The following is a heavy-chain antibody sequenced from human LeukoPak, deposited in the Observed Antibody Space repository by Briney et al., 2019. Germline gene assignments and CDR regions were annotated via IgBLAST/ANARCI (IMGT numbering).Heavy chain of an antibody. D-gene: IGHD6-19*01. J-gene: IGHJ4*02. CDR2: ISGSGGST. Sequence: PGGSLRLSCAASGFTFSSYAMSWVRQAPGKGLEWVSAISGSGGSTYYADSVKGRFTISGDNSKNTLYLQMNSLRAEDTAVYYCAKARVAGTHFDYWGQGTLVTVSS. V-gene: IGHV3-23*01. CDR3: AKARVAGTHFDY. CDR1: GFTFSSYA.